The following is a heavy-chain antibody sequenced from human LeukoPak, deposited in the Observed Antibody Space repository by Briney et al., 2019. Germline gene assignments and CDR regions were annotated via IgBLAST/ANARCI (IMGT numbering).Heavy chain of an antibody. J-gene: IGHJ5*02. CDR1: GGSISSSSDY. Sequence: SETLSLTCTVSGGSISSSSDYWAWIRQPPGKGLEWIGSIYYSGSTNHNPSLKSRVTISVDTSKNQFSLKLRSVTAADTAVYYCERLGCSGSSCYAVGDWFDPWGQGTLVTVSS. V-gene: IGHV4-39*01. CDR3: ERLGCSGSSCYAVGDWFDP. CDR2: IYYSGST. D-gene: IGHD2-15*01.